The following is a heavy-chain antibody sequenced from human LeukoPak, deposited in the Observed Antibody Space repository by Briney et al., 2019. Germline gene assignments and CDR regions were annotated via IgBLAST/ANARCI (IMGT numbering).Heavy chain of an antibody. J-gene: IGHJ6*03. Sequence: SETLSLTCTVSGGSISSYYWSWIRQPPGKGLEWIGYIYYSGSTNYNPSLKSRVTISVDTSKNQFSLKLSSVTAADTAVYYCARDVVWRGYYNYMDVWGKGTTVTVSS. CDR1: GGSISSYY. V-gene: IGHV4-59*01. CDR2: IYYSGST. CDR3: ARDVVWRGYYNYMDV. D-gene: IGHD2-21*01.